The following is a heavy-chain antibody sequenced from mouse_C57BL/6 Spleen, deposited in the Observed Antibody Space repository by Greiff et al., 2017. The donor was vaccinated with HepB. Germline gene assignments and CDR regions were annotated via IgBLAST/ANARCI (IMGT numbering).Heavy chain of an antibody. Sequence: VQLQQPGAELVRPGTSVKLSCKASGYTFTSYWMHWVKQRPGQGLEWIGVIDPSDSYTNYNQKFKGKATLTVDTSSSTAYMQLSSLTSEDSAVYYCARSLYYDYDDWFAYWGQGTLVTVSA. J-gene: IGHJ3*01. D-gene: IGHD2-4*01. CDR1: GYTFTSYW. CDR2: IDPSDSYT. CDR3: ARSLYYDYDDWFAY. V-gene: IGHV1-59*01.